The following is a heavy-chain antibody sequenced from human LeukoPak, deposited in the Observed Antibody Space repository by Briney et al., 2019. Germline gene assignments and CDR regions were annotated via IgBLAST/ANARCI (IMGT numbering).Heavy chain of an antibody. Sequence: ASVKVSCKSSGFTFTDHYIHWVRQGPGQGLGWMGYIGPHSTFTSSPQEFLGRVTMTRDASMSTAYMELTRLTSDDTAVYYCVREGEGPLSKDFDYWGQGTPVTVSS. D-gene: IGHD2/OR15-2a*01. V-gene: IGHV1-2*02. J-gene: IGHJ4*02. CDR2: IGPHSTFT. CDR3: VREGEGPLSKDFDY. CDR1: GFTFTDHY.